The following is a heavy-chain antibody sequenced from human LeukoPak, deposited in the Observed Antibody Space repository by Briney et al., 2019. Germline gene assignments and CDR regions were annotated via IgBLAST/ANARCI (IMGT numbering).Heavy chain of an antibody. D-gene: IGHD6-6*01. V-gene: IGHV4-38-2*02. J-gene: IGHJ5*02. CDR2: IYHSGST. CDR3: ARDGLASSSLFSWFDP. Sequence: SETLSLTCAVSGYSISSGYYWGWIRQPPGKGLEWIGSIYHSGSTYYNPSLKSRVTISVDTSKNQFSLKLSSVTAADTAVYYCARDGLASSSLFSWFDPWGQGTLVTVS. CDR1: GYSISSGYY.